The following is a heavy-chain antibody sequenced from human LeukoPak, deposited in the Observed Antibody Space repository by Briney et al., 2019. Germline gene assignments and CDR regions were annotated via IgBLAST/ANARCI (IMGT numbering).Heavy chain of an antibody. Sequence: YDGSEEYDADPVKGRFTISRDNSKNTLSLQMDSLRSEDTAVYYCAGKAAAYYFVYWGQGTLVTVSS. V-gene: IGHV3-30*02. J-gene: IGHJ4*02. CDR3: AGKAAAYYFVY. D-gene: IGHD2-2*01. CDR2: YDGSEE.